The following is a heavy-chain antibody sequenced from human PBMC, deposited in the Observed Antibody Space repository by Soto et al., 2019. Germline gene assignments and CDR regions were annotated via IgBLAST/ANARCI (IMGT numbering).Heavy chain of an antibody. CDR3: ACGVDYYDSSGINEGY. CDR1: GFTFSSYA. D-gene: IGHD3-22*01. CDR2: ISYDGSNK. J-gene: IGHJ4*02. V-gene: IGHV3-30-3*01. Sequence: GGSLRLSCAASGFTFSSYAMHWVRQAPGKGLEWVAVISYDGSNKYYADSVKGRFTISRDNSKNTLYLQMNSLRAEDTAVYYCACGVDYYDSSGINEGYWGQGTLVTVSS.